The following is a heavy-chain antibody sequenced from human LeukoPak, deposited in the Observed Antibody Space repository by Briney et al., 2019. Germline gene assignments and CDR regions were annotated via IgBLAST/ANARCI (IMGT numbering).Heavy chain of an antibody. Sequence: GGSLRLSCAASGFTFSSYWMNWARQAPGKGLEWVSSISSSSSYIYYADSVKGRFTISRDNAKNSLYLQMNSLRAEDTAVYYCARESDWFDPWGQGTLVTVSS. CDR3: ARESDWFDP. J-gene: IGHJ5*02. CDR2: ISSSSSYI. V-gene: IGHV3-21*01. CDR1: GFTFSSYW.